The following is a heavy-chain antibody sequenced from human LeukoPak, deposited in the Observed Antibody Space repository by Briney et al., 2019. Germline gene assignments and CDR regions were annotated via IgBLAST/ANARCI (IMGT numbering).Heavy chain of an antibody. D-gene: IGHD6-13*01. V-gene: IGHV1-2*02. CDR1: GYTFTGYY. Sequence: GASVKVSCKASGYTFTGYYMHWVRQAPGQGLEWMGWINPNSGGTNYAQKFQGRVTMTRDTSISTAYMELSRLRSDDTAVYYCARVIAAAGTWSAFDIWGQGTMVTVSS. J-gene: IGHJ3*02. CDR2: INPNSGGT. CDR3: ARVIAAAGTWSAFDI.